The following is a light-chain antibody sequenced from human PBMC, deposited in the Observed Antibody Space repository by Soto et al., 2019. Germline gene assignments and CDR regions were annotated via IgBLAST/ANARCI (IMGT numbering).Light chain of an antibody. J-gene: IGKJ4*02. CDR1: QSVGSS. V-gene: IGKV3-11*01. CDR3: QQHSTGAGT. CDR2: AAS. Sequence: SRRSIDTLSCRASQSVGSSLAWYQQKLGQAPRLLIYAASDRATGIPGRFSVSGSGTDFDLSLRCLHSECFALYFCQQHSTGAGTFGGGTKVDIK.